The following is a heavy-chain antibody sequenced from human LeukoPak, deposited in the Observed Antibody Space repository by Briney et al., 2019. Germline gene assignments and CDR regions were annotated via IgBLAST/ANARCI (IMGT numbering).Heavy chain of an antibody. CDR3: ARITMATGGWYFDL. CDR2: IHPSGGST. D-gene: IGHD3-10*01. V-gene: IGHV1-46*03. CDR1: GYTFTNNY. Sequence: GASVKVSCKASGYTFTNNYMHWVRQAPGQGLDWIGVIHPSGGSTSYAQQFQGRVTMTKDASTRTVYMELSSLRSKDTALYYCARITMATGGWYFDLWGRGTLVTVSS. J-gene: IGHJ2*01.